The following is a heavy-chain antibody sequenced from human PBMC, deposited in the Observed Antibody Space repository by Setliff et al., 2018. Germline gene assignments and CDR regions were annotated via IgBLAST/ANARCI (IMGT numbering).Heavy chain of an antibody. J-gene: IGHJ2*01. D-gene: IGHD3-22*01. CDR2: IIPIFGTT. CDR3: ARDVYLYDSSGYYYEMAQWYFDL. V-gene: IGHV1-69*05. Sequence: ASVKVSCKASGGAFSNYGITWVRQAPGQGLEWMGGIIPIFGTTNYARKFQGRVTIITDESTSTAYMQLSSLGSEDTAVYYCARDVYLYDSSGYYYEMAQWYFDLWGRGTLVTVSS. CDR1: GGAFSNYG.